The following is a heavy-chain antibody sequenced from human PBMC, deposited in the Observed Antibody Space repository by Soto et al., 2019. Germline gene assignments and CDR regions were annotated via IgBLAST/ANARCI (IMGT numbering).Heavy chain of an antibody. CDR1: GFTFSSYG. J-gene: IGHJ4*02. V-gene: IGHV3-33*01. D-gene: IGHD2-15*01. CDR3: ARDYCSGGSCYSGSAY. Sequence: GGSLRLSCAASGFTFSSYGMHWVRQAPGKGLEWVAVIWYDGSNKYYADSAKGRFTISRDNSNNTMYLQMNSLRAEDTAVYYCARDYCSGGSCYSGSAYWGQGTLVTVSS. CDR2: IWYDGSNK.